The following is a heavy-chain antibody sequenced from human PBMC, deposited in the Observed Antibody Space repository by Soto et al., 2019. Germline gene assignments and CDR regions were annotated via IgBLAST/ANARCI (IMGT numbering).Heavy chain of an antibody. CDR3: ARGQTYYYDSSGYYYFDY. V-gene: IGHV1-69*02. CDR2: IIPILGIA. D-gene: IGHD3-22*01. CDR1: GGTFSSYT. Sequence: SVKVSCKASGGTFSSYTISWVRQAPGQGLERIGRIIPILGIANYAQKFQGRVTITADKSTSTAYMELSSLRSENTAVYYCARGQTYYYDSSGYYYFDYWGQGTLVTVSS. J-gene: IGHJ4*02.